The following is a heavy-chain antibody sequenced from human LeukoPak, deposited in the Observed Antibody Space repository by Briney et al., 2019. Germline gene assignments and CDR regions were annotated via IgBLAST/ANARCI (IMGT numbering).Heavy chain of an antibody. J-gene: IGHJ4*02. Sequence: GGSLRLSCTASGFTFGDYAMSWVRQAPGEGLEWVSAITGSGGDTYHAESVKGRFTVSRDNSKNTLFLQMDSLRAEDTAVYFCAKGSATSRPYYFDYWGQGTLVTVSS. CDR1: GFTFGDYA. V-gene: IGHV3-23*01. D-gene: IGHD2-2*01. CDR2: ITGSGGDT. CDR3: AKGSATSRPYYFDY.